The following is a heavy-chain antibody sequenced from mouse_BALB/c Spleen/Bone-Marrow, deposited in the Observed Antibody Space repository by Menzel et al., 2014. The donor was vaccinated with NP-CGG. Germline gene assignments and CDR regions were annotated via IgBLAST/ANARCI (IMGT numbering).Heavy chain of an antibody. CDR2: IDPANGNI. CDR1: GFNIKDTY. V-gene: IGHV14-3*02. Sequence: EVQLQQSGAELVKPGASVKLSCTASGFNIKDTYMHWVKQRPEQGLEWIGRIDPANGNIKYDPKFQGKATITAYTSSNTAYLQLSSLTSEDTAVYYCAPYYYGRWFANWGQGTLVTVSA. CDR3: APYYYGRWFAN. J-gene: IGHJ3*01. D-gene: IGHD1-1*01.